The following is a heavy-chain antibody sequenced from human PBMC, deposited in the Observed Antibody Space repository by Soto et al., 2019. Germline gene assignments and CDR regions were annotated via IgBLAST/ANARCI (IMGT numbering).Heavy chain of an antibody. Sequence: GGSLRLSCAASGFTFSSYGMHWVRQAPGKGLEWVAVIWYDGSNKYYADSVKGRFTISRDNSKNTLYLQMNSLRAEDTAVYYCARDVNLLDGMDVWGQGTTVTVSS. CDR1: GFTFSSYG. CDR3: ARDVNLLDGMDV. J-gene: IGHJ6*02. CDR2: IWYDGSNK. V-gene: IGHV3-33*01.